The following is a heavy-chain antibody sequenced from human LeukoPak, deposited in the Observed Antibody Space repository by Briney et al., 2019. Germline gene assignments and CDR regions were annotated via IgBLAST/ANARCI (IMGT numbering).Heavy chain of an antibody. Sequence: ASVKVSCKASGYTFTSYAMNWVRQAPGQGLEWMGWINTNTGNPTYAQGFTGRFVFSLDTSVSTAYLQISSLKAEDTAVYYCARDGGSYFRGGHYYYYYMDVWGKGTTVTVSS. CDR2: INTNTGNP. CDR3: ARDGGSYFRGGHYYYYYMDV. D-gene: IGHD1-26*01. CDR1: GYTFTSYA. J-gene: IGHJ6*03. V-gene: IGHV7-4-1*02.